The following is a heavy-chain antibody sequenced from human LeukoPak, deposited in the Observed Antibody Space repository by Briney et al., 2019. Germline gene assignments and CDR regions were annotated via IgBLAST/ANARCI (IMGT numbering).Heavy chain of an antibody. V-gene: IGHV1-46*01. J-gene: IGHJ3*02. CDR2: INPSGGST. CDR1: GYTFTSYY. CDR3: ARDVYGANSGAFDI. Sequence: ASVKVSCKASGYTFTSYYMHWVRQAPGQGLEWMGIINPSGGSTRYAQNFQGRVTMTRDMSTSTVCMELSSLRSEDTAVYYCARDVYGANSGAFDIWGQGTMVTVSS. D-gene: IGHD4-23*01.